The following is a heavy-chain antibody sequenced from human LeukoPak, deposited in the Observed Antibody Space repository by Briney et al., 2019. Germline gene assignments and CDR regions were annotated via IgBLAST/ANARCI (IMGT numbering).Heavy chain of an antibody. J-gene: IGHJ4*02. CDR3: ARSLPYGTTWYGRSDF. D-gene: IGHD6-13*01. Sequence: GGSLRLSCAASGFPFNAYWMTWVRQAPGKGLEWVANIRQDGDTKYYVDSVKGRFTIPRNNAMNSLYLQMNSLRAEDTAIYYCARSLPYGTTWYGRSDFWGQGTLVTVSS. V-gene: IGHV3-7*03. CDR2: IRQDGDTK. CDR1: GFPFNAYW.